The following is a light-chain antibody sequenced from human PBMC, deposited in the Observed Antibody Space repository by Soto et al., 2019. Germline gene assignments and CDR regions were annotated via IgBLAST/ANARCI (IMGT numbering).Light chain of an antibody. V-gene: IGKV1-5*03. J-gene: IGKJ4*01. CDR1: QSISSW. CDR3: QQYGFFPLT. Sequence: DIQMTQSPSTVSASVGDRVTITCRASQSISSWLAWYQQKPGKAPKLLIQKASSLESGVPSRFSGSGSGTEFTLALSSLQPDDFATYYCQQYGFFPLTFGGGTKVEIK. CDR2: KAS.